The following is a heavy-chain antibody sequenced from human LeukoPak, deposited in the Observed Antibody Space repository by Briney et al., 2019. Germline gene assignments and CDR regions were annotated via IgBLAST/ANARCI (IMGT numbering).Heavy chain of an antibody. V-gene: IGHV3-9*02. J-gene: IGHJ5*02. CDR2: ISWNSGSI. CDR1: GFTSAFTFSSYA. CDR3: AKGSYGYYKVAGWFDP. D-gene: IGHD5-18*01. Sequence: PGGSLRLSCAASGFTSAFTFSSYAMSWVRRAPGKGLEWVSGISWNSGSIGYADSVKGRFTISRDNAKNSLYLQMNSLRAEDTALYYCAKGSYGYYKVAGWFDPWGQGTLVTVSS.